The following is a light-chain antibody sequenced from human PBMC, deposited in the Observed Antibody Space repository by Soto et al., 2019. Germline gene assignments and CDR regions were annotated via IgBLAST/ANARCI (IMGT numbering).Light chain of an antibody. V-gene: IGKV3D-15*02. CDR3: HRANDWSSWT. J-gene: IGKJ1*01. Sequence: IGLLQYPEAPAVHWGKEAPHGCRVSQSVGPNIVWYQQKFGQAPRLLIYGVSTRATGVPARFSGSGSGKEFSLALSSFRPEDFAIYCCHRANDWSSWTFAQGTKVDI. CDR2: GVS. CDR1: QSVGPN.